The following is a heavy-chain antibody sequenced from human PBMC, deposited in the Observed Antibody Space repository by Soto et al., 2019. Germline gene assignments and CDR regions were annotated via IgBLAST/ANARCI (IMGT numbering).Heavy chain of an antibody. D-gene: IGHD3-3*01. V-gene: IGHV4-31*03. CDR3: ARGVGVVTFFDY. Sequence: SETLSLTCTVSGGSISSGGYYWCWIRQHPGKGLEWIGYIYYSGSTYYNPSLKSRVTISVDTSKNQFSLKLSSVTAADTAVYYCARGVGVVTFFDYWGQGTLVTVSS. CDR1: GGSISSGGYY. CDR2: IYYSGST. J-gene: IGHJ4*02.